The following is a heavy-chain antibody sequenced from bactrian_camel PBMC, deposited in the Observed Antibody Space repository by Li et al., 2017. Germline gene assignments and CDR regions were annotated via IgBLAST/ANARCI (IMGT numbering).Heavy chain of an antibody. J-gene: IGHJ4*01. CDR1: GFSFRTYA. D-gene: IGHD2*01. Sequence: DVQLVESGGGLVQPGGSLGLSCAASGFSFRTYAMSWVRQAPGKGLEWVSLIASGGSTAMYADSVKGRFTISRDNTENTLYLQLNSLNPEDTAMYYCAAVTSALGTPRAGSCYIANSRAFNYKGQGTQVTVS. V-gene: IGHV3S42*01. CDR2: IASGGSTA.